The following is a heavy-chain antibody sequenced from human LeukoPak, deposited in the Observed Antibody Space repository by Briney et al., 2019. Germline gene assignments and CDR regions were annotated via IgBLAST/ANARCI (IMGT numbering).Heavy chain of an antibody. V-gene: IGHV4-59*08. CDR2: MYYSGST. D-gene: IGHD2-21*01. Sequence: SETLSLTCSVSTGSISSYHWSWIRQPPGKGLEWIGYMYYSGSTTYNPSLQSRVTISVDTSKNQFSLKLSPVTAADTAVYYCATSRDGGDNWYFDLWGRGTLVTVSS. J-gene: IGHJ2*01. CDR3: ATSRDGGDNWYFDL. CDR1: TGSISSYH.